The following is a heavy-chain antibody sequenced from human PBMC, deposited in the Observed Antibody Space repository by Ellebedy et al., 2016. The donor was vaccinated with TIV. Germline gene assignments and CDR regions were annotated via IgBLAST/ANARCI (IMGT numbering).Heavy chain of an antibody. Sequence: GESLKISCAASGFIFSDYCMSWIRQAPGKGLEWISYISSSGTPIYYADSVKGRFTISGDNAKNSLDLQMNSLRADDTAVYYCARDTRFIDQRHNWFDPWGQGAQVTVSS. V-gene: IGHV3-11*01. J-gene: IGHJ5*02. D-gene: IGHD6-25*01. CDR2: ISSSGTPI. CDR3: ARDTRFIDQRHNWFDP. CDR1: GFIFSDYC.